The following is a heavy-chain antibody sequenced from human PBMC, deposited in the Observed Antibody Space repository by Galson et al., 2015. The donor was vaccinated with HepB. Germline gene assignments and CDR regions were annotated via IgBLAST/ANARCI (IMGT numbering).Heavy chain of an antibody. V-gene: IGHV1-18*01. CDR2: ISAYKGNT. CDR3: ARGGSGWPPDYYYGMDV. Sequence: QSGAEVKKPGASVKVSCKASGYTFIGYGISWVRQAPGQGLEWMGWISAYKGNTNYAQKFQGRVTMTTDTSTSTAYMELRSLRSDDTAVYYCARGGSGWPPDYYYGMDVWGQGTTVTVSS. CDR1: GYTFIGYG. D-gene: IGHD6-19*01. J-gene: IGHJ6*02.